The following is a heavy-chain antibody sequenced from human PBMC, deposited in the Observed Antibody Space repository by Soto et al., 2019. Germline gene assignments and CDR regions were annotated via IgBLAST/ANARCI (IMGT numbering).Heavy chain of an antibody. J-gene: IGHJ3*02. CDR2: INHSGST. Sequence: SETLCLTCAVYGGSFSGYYWSWIRQPPGKGLEWIGEINHSGSTNYNPSLKSRVTISVDTSKNQFSLKLSSVTAADTAVYYCARERFYYDSWPGFKDDAFDIWGQGTMVTVSS. CDR3: ARERFYYDSWPGFKDDAFDI. V-gene: IGHV4-34*01. D-gene: IGHD3-9*01. CDR1: GGSFSGYY.